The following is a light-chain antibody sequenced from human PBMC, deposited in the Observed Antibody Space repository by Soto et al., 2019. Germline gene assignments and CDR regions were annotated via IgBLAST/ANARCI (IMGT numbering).Light chain of an antibody. CDR1: QSLLHTNGYNY. V-gene: IGKV2-28*01. Sequence: DIVMTQSPLSLTVTPGESASISCWSSQSLLHTNGYNYFDWYLQKPGQSPQLLIYLGSNRASGVPDRFSGRGSGTDFTLRISGVEADDVGVYYCMQALQTPRTLGQGTKLEIK. CDR2: LGS. CDR3: MQALQTPRT. J-gene: IGKJ2*01.